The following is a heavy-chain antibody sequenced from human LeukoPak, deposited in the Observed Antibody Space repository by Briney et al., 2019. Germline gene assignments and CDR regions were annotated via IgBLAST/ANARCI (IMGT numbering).Heavy chain of an antibody. CDR3: ATYFYGDYASYYFDQ. CDR2: IYHSGTT. J-gene: IGHJ4*02. V-gene: IGHV4-4*02. Sequence: SETLSLTCTMSGVSIFSSHWWSWARQPPGKGREWIGEIYHSGTTNYNPSLRSRVTMSVDEFKKQFSLMLSSVTAADTAVYYCATYFYGDYASYYFDQWGQGTLVTVSS. CDR1: GVSIFSSHW. D-gene: IGHD4-17*01.